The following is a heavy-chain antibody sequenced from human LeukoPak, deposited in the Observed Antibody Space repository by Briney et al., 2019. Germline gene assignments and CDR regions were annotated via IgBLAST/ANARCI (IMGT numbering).Heavy chain of an antibody. V-gene: IGHV1-69*13. CDR1: GGTFISYA. D-gene: IGHD3-22*01. CDR3: ARGDIYYYDSSGRNFQH. CDR2: IIPIFGTA. J-gene: IGHJ1*01. Sequence: SVKVSCKASGGTFISYAISWVRQAPGQGLEWMGGIIPIFGTANYAQKFQGRVTITADESTSTAYMELSSLRSEDTAVCYCARGDIYYYDSSGRNFQHWGQGTLVTVSS.